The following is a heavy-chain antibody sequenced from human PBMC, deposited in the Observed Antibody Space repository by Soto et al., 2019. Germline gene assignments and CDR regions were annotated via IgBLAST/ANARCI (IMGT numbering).Heavy chain of an antibody. J-gene: IGHJ5*02. D-gene: IGHD6-19*01. Sequence: QVQLQESGPGLVKPSGTLSLTCAVSGGSISSSNWWSWVRQPPGKGLDGIGEIYHSGSTNYNPSLKGRVTISVDKSKTQSSLRLSSVTAAVTAVYYWAGITFGSGWYLYRGNWFDPWGQGTLVTVSS. CDR1: GGSISSSNW. V-gene: IGHV4-4*02. CDR2: IYHSGST. CDR3: AGITFGSGWYLYRGNWFDP.